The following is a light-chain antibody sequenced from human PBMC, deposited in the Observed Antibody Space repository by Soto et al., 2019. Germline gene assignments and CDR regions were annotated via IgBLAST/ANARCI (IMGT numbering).Light chain of an antibody. V-gene: IGKV2-28*01. CDR2: AAS. CDR1: QSLLHRNGYTY. CDR3: MQSLRIRT. J-gene: IGKJ1*01. Sequence: EIVLTQSPLSLPVTPGEPASISCRSSQSLLHRNGYTYSDWYLQKPGQSPQLLIYAASNRASGVPDRFSGSGSGTDFTLKISRVEAEDVGVYYCMQSLRIRTFGQGTKVEIK.